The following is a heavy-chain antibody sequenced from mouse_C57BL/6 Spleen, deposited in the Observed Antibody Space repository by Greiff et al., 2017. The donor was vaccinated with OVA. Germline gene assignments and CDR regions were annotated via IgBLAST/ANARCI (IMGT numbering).Heavy chain of an antibody. CDR3: ARSGDRGYFDV. CDR2: IDPEDGET. D-gene: IGHD3-3*01. J-gene: IGHJ1*03. V-gene: IGHV14-2*01. CDR1: GFNIKDYY. Sequence: DVKLVESGAELVKPGASVKLSCTASGFNIKDYYMHCVKQRTEQGLEWIGRIDPEDGETKYAPKFQGKATITADTSSNTAYLQLSSLTSEDTAVYYCARSGDRGYFDVWGTGTTVTVSS.